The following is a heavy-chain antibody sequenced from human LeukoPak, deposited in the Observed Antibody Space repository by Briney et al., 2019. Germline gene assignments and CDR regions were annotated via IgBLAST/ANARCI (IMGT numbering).Heavy chain of an antibody. CDR2: INHSGST. CDR1: GGSFSGYY. V-gene: IGHV4-34*01. D-gene: IGHD3-3*01. J-gene: IGHJ4*02. Sequence: PSETLSLTCAVYGGSFSGYYWSWIRQPPGKGLEWIGEINHSGSTNYNPSLKSRVTISVDTSKNQFSLKLSSVTAADTAVYYCAGGDYDFWSGYYSTRPFFDYWGQGTLVTVSS. CDR3: AGGDYDFWSGYYSTRPFFDY.